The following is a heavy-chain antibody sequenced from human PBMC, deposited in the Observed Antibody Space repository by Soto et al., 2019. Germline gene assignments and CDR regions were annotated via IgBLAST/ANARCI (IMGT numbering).Heavy chain of an antibody. Sequence: SSETLSLTCTVSGGSISFDHYHWTWIRQPPGKGLEWIGYVHYSGSVLYNPSLQSRVSISVDTSKNQFSLKLSSVTAADTAVYFCAREDGGGNGDYYGWDVGGKGPTV. D-gene: IGHD1-1*01. CDR2: VHYSGSV. CDR1: GGSISFDHYH. CDR3: AREDGGGNGDYYGWDV. V-gene: IGHV4-30-4*01. J-gene: IGHJ6*04.